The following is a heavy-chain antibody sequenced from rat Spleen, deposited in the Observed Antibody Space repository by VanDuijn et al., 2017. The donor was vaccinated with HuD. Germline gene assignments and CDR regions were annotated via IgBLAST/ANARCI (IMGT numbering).Heavy chain of an antibody. CDR1: AYSIISSYR. CDR3: ARYSIYNNWDNWFAY. V-gene: IGHV3-3*01. Sequence: VQLLESGPGLVKPSQSLSLTCSVTAYSIISSYRWNWIRKFPGNKLEWMGHLNSAGSTNYNPSLKSRISITRDTSKNQFFLQVNSVTTEDTATYYCARYSIYNNWDNWFAYWGQGTLVTVSS. CDR2: LNSAGST. J-gene: IGHJ3*01. D-gene: IGHD1-10*01.